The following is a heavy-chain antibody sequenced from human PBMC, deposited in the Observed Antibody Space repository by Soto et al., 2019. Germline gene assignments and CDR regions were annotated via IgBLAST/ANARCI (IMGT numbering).Heavy chain of an antibody. CDR2: IYYSGST. V-gene: IGHV4-39*01. CDR1: GGSISSSSYY. Sequence: ETLSLTCTVSGGSISSSSYYWGWIRQPPGKGLEWIGSIYYSGSTYYNPSLKSRVTISVDTSKNQFSLKLSSVTAADTAVYYCAKSIAAPVDYYNGMDVWGQGTTVTVS. CDR3: AKSIAAPVDYYNGMDV. J-gene: IGHJ6*02. D-gene: IGHD6-6*01.